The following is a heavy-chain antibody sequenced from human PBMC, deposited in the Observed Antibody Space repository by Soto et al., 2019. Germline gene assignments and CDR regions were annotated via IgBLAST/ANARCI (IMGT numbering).Heavy chain of an antibody. CDR3: ARDSRFRPVGIFDY. D-gene: IGHD3-3*01. V-gene: IGHV1-18*01. J-gene: IGHJ4*02. CDR2: ISAYNGNT. Sequence: GASVKVSCKASGYTFTSYGISWARQAPGQGLEWMGWISAYNGNTNYAQKLQGRVTMTTDTSTSTAYMELRSLRSDDTAVYYCARDSRFRPVGIFDYWGQGTLVTVSS. CDR1: GYTFTSYG.